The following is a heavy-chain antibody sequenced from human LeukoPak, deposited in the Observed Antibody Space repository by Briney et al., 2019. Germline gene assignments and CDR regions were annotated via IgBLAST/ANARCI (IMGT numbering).Heavy chain of an antibody. CDR3: ARGSSGHYYGSGSYMDV. J-gene: IGHJ6*02. Sequence: ASVKVSCKASGYTFTGYYMHWVRQAPGQGLEWMGWINPNSGGTNYAQKFQGRVTMTRDTSISTAYMELSRLRSDDTAVYYCARGSSGHYYGSGSYMDVWGQGTTVTVSS. CDR1: GYTFTGYY. V-gene: IGHV1-2*02. CDR2: INPNSGGT. D-gene: IGHD3-10*01.